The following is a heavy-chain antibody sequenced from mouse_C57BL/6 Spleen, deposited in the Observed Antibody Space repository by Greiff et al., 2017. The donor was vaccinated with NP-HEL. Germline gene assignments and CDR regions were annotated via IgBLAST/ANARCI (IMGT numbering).Heavy chain of an antibody. CDR3: ARHYYGSSANYFDY. CDR2: ISSGGSYT. J-gene: IGHJ2*01. Sequence: VQLKESGGDLVKPGGSLKLSCAASGFTFSSYGMSWVRQTPDKRLEWVATISSGGSYTYYPDSVKGRFTISRDNAKNTLYLQMSSLKSEDTAMYYCARHYYGSSANYFDYWGQGTTLTVSS. V-gene: IGHV5-6*01. CDR1: GFTFSSYG. D-gene: IGHD1-1*01.